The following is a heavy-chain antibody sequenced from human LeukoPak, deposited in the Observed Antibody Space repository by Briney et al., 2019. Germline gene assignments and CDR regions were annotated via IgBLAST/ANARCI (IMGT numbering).Heavy chain of an antibody. D-gene: IGHD6-19*01. Sequence: SETLSLTCAVYGGSFGGYYWIWPRQPPGKGLEWIGEINHSGSTNYNPSLKRRVTISVDTSKNQFSLKLSSVTAADTAVYYCAGVSSGWYSGLGFDYWGQGALVTVSS. CDR1: GGSFGGYY. CDR2: INHSGST. CDR3: AGVSSGWYSGLGFDY. V-gene: IGHV4-34*01. J-gene: IGHJ4*02.